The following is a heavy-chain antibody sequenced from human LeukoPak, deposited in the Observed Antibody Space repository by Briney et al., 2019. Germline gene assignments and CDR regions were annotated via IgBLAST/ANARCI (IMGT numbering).Heavy chain of an antibody. CDR3: AKSFGVLSGWYVFYLDY. J-gene: IGHJ4*02. CDR2: ISGSGGST. V-gene: IGHV3-23*01. Sequence: GGSLRLSCAASGFTFSSYAMSWVRQAPGKGLEWVSAISGSGGSTYYADSVKGRFTISRDNSKNTLYLQVNSLRAEDTAVYYCAKSFGVLSGWYVFYLDYWGQGTLVTVSS. D-gene: IGHD6-19*01. CDR1: GFTFSSYA.